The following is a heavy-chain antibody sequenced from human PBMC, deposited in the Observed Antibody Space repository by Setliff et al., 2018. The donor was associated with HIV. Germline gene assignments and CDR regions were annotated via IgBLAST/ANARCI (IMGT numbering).Heavy chain of an antibody. CDR3: ASGPLYYGSGGYYMAGYFDY. D-gene: IGHD3-10*01. Sequence: ASVKVSCKASGGTFSSYAISWVRQAPGQGLEWMGGIIPIFGTANYAQKFQGRVTITADESTSTAYMELSSLRSEDTAVYYCASGPLYYGSGGYYMAGYFDYWGQGTLVTVSS. CDR2: IIPIFGTA. V-gene: IGHV1-69*13. CDR1: GGTFSSYA. J-gene: IGHJ4*02.